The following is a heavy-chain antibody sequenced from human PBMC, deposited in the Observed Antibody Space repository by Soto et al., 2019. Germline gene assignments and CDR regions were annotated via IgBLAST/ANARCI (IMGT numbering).Heavy chain of an antibody. CDR2: ISSSSSTI. D-gene: IGHD6-13*01. V-gene: IGHV3-48*01. J-gene: IGHJ5*02. CDR1: GFTFSSYS. CDR3: ARHPERIAEIGWFDP. Sequence: GGSLRLSCAASGFTFSSYSMDWVRQAPGKGLEWVSYISSSSSTIYYADSVKGRFTISRDNAKNSLYLQMNSLRAEDTAVYYCARHPERIAEIGWFDPWGQGTLVTVSS.